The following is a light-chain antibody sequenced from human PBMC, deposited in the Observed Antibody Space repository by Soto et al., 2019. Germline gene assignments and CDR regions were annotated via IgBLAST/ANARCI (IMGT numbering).Light chain of an antibody. CDR2: GAS. CDR1: QSVSSSY. Sequence: EIVLTQSPGTLSLSPGERATLACRASQSVSSSYLAWYQQKPGQAPRLLIYGASSRGTGIPARFSGSGTGTAFTLTISRLEPEEFAVYYCEQYGSSPHTFGPGTNVDIK. J-gene: IGKJ3*01. CDR3: EQYGSSPHT. V-gene: IGKV3-20*01.